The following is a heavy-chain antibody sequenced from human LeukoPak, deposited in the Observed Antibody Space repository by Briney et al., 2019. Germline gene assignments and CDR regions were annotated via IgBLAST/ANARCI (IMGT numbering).Heavy chain of an antibody. CDR1: GYTFSGYY. Sequence: ASVKVSCKASGYTFSGYYMHWVRQAPGQGLEWMGWINPNSGGTNYAQKFQGRVTMTRDTSISTAYMEPSRLRSDDTAVYYCARDLPEYDILTGYLDYYYYMDVWGKGTTVTVSS. J-gene: IGHJ6*03. CDR3: ARDLPEYDILTGYLDYYYYMDV. CDR2: INPNSGGT. D-gene: IGHD3-9*01. V-gene: IGHV1-2*02.